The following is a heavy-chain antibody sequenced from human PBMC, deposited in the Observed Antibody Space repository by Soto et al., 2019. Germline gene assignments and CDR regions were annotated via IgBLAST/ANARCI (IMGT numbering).Heavy chain of an antibody. CDR2: IIPILGIA. CDR3: AMEYCSSTSCYRDY. J-gene: IGHJ4*02. Sequence: QVQLVQSGAEVKKPGSSVKVSCKASGGTFSSYTISWVRQAPGQGLEWMGRIIPILGIANNAQKFQGRVTITADKXSSTAYMELSSLRSEDTAVYYCAMEYCSSTSCYRDYWGQGTLVTVSS. D-gene: IGHD2-2*02. V-gene: IGHV1-69*02. CDR1: GGTFSSYT.